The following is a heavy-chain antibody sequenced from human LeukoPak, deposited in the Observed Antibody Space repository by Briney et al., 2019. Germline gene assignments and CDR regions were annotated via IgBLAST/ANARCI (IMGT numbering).Heavy chain of an antibody. V-gene: IGHV1-18*01. CDR1: GYTFTCYG. Sequence: ASVKVSCKASGYTFTCYGISWVRQAPGQGLEWMGWISAYNGNTNYAQKLQGRVTMTTDTSTSTAYMELRSLRSDDTAVYYCARDTPGLLWFGESPLDYWGQGTLVTVSS. CDR3: ARDTPGLLWFGESPLDY. CDR2: ISAYNGNT. J-gene: IGHJ4*02. D-gene: IGHD3-10*01.